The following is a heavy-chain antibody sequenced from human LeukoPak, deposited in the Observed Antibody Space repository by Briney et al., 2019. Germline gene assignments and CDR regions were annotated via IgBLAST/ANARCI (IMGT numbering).Heavy chain of an antibody. CDR3: ARGFRFPYAFDI. Sequence: PSETLSLTCTVSGGSISSGSYYWSWLRQPAGTGLEWIGRIYTSGSTNYNPSLKSRVTISVDTSKNQFSLKLSSVTAADTAVYYCARGFRFPYAFDIWGQGTMVTVSS. CDR2: IYTSGST. D-gene: IGHD3-16*02. V-gene: IGHV4-61*02. CDR1: GGSISSGSYY. J-gene: IGHJ3*02.